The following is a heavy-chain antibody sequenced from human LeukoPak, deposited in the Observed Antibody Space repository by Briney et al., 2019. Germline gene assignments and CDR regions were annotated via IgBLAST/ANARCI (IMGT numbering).Heavy chain of an antibody. Sequence: ASVKVSCKXSGYTFTSYDINWVRQATGQGLERMGWMIPNSGNTGYAQKFQGRVTITRNTSISTAYMELSSLRPEDTAVYYCARGHVVVVAAPYYYYYMDVWGKGTTVTVSS. CDR2: MIPNSGNT. D-gene: IGHD2-15*01. V-gene: IGHV1-8*03. CDR3: ARGHVVVVAAPYYYYYMDV. CDR1: GYTFTSYD. J-gene: IGHJ6*03.